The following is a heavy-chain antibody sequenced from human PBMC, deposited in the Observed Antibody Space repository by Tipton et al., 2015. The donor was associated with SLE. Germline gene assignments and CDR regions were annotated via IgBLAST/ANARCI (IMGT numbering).Heavy chain of an antibody. CDR3: ARLHPYSSSPDEVRALDI. CDR2: IYYSGST. D-gene: IGHD6-6*01. J-gene: IGHJ3*02. CDR1: GGSISSYY. V-gene: IGHV4-59*08. Sequence: LRLSCTVSGGSISSYYWSWIRQPPGKGLEWIGYIYYSGSTNYNPSLKSRVTISVDTSKNQFSLKLTSVTAADTAVYYCARLHPYSSSPDEVRALDIWGQGTMATVSS.